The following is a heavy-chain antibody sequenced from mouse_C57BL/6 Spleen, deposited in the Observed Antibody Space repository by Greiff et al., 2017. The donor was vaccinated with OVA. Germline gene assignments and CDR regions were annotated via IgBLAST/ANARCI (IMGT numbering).Heavy chain of an antibody. V-gene: IGHV2-2*01. J-gene: IGHJ1*03. Sequence: QVQLQQSGPGLVQPSQSLSITCTVSGFSLTSYGVHWVRQSPGKGLEWLGVIWSGGSTDYNAAFISRLSISKDNSKSQVFFKMNSLQADDTAIYYCARNWDYGSSHWYFDVWGTGTTVTVS. CDR3: ARNWDYGSSHWYFDV. D-gene: IGHD1-1*01. CDR1: GFSLTSYG. CDR2: IWSGGST.